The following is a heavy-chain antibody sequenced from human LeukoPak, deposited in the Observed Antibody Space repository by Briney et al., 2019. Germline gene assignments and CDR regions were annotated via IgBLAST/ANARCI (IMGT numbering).Heavy chain of an antibody. CDR1: GFTFSSYS. Sequence: GGSLRLSCAASGFTFSSYSMNWVRQAPGKGLEWVSSISSSSSYIYYADSVKGRFTISRDNAKNSLYLQMNSLRAEDTALYYCARGVLRYYYYYMDVWGKGTTVTVSS. CDR2: ISSSSSYI. V-gene: IGHV3-21*04. CDR3: ARGVLRYYYYYMDV. D-gene: IGHD2-15*01. J-gene: IGHJ6*03.